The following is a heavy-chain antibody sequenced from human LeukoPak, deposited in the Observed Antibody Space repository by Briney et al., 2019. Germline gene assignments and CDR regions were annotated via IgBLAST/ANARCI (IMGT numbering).Heavy chain of an antibody. J-gene: IGHJ4*02. Sequence: GGSLRLSCAASGFTFSSYWMSWVRQAPGKGLEWVANIKQDGSNKYYADSVKGRFTISRDNSKNTLYLQMNSLRAEDTAVYYCARQPPDIAVAPFDYWGQGTLVTVSS. D-gene: IGHD6-19*01. V-gene: IGHV3-7*01. CDR2: IKQDGSNK. CDR3: ARQPPDIAVAPFDY. CDR1: GFTFSSYW.